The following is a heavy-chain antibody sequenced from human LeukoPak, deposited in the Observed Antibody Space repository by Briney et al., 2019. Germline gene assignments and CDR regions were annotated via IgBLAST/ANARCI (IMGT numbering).Heavy chain of an antibody. J-gene: IGHJ3*01. CDR2: IHSGGAT. CDR3: ARGYDFWSGSSSGVLDV. Sequence: GGSLRLSCEVSGFNVGTDYMTWIRQAPGKGLVWVSIIHSGGATFYSDSVKGRFTISRDTSKNTLSLQMNSLRAEDTGVYYCARGYDFWSGSSSGVLDVWGQGTMVIVSS. V-gene: IGHV3-53*01. D-gene: IGHD3-3*01. CDR1: GFNVGTDY.